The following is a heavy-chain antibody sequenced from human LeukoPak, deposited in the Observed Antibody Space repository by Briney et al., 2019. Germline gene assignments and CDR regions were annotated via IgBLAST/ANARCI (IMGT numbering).Heavy chain of an antibody. V-gene: IGHV3-30-3*01. CDR2: ISYDGSNK. J-gene: IGHJ4*02. CDR3: ARDVYYDSSGYYSLVDY. Sequence: GRSLRLSCAASGFTFSSYAMHWVRQAPGKGLEWVAVISYDGSNKYYADSVKGRFTISRDNSKNTLYLQMNSLRAEDTAVYYCARDVYYDSSGYYSLVDYWGQGTLVTVSS. D-gene: IGHD3-22*01. CDR1: GFTFSSYA.